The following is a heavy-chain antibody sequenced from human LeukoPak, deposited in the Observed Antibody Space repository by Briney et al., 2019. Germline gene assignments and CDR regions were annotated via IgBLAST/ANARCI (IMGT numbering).Heavy chain of an antibody. J-gene: IGHJ4*02. V-gene: IGHV5-51*01. CDR3: ARRTSIYCSGGSCYSEGYYFDY. Sequence: GESLKISCKGSGYTFTTHWIGWVRQMPGKGLEWMGIIYPGDSDTRYSPSFQGQVTISADKSISTAYLQWSSLKASDTAMYYCARRTSIYCSGGSCYSEGYYFDYWGQGTLVTVSS. CDR2: IYPGDSDT. D-gene: IGHD2-15*01. CDR1: GYTFTTHW.